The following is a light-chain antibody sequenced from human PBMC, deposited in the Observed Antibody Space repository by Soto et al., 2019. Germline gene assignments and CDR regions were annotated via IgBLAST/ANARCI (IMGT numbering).Light chain of an antibody. Sequence: QSVLTQPPSVSGAPGQRVTISCTGSSSNIGAGYDVHWYQQLPGTAPKPLIYGNSNRPSGVPDRFSGSKSGTSASLAITGLQAEDEADYYCQSSDSSLSVIFGRGTKVTVL. V-gene: IGLV1-40*01. CDR1: SSNIGAGYD. J-gene: IGLJ2*01. CDR3: QSSDSSLSVI. CDR2: GNS.